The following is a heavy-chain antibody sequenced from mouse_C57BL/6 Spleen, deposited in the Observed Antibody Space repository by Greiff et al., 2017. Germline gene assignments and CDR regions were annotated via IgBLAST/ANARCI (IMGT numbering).Heavy chain of an antibody. J-gene: IGHJ2*01. V-gene: IGHV1-31*01. Sequence: VQLKESGPELVKPGASVKISCKASGYSFTGYYMHWVKQSHGNILDWIGYIYPYNGFSSYNQKFKGKATLTVDKSSSTAYMELRSLTSEDSAVYYCARKDYYGSSYNFDYWGQGTTLTVSS. D-gene: IGHD1-1*01. CDR2: IYPYNGFS. CDR3: ARKDYYGSSYNFDY. CDR1: GYSFTGYY.